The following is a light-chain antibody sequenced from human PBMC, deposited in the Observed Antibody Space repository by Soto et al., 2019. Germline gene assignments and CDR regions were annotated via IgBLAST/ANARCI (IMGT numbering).Light chain of an antibody. CDR1: QAIRND. CDR2: AAS. CDR3: LHDYTYPRT. V-gene: IGKV1-6*01. Sequence: AIPMTQSPSSLSASVGDRVTITCRASQAIRNDLGWYQQKPGEAPQLLIYAASHLQSGVPSRFSGSGSGTDFTLTISSLQPEDFATYYCLHDYTYPRTFGQGTKVDIK. J-gene: IGKJ1*01.